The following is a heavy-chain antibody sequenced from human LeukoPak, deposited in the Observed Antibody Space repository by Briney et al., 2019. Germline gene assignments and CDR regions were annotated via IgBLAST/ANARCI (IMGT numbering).Heavy chain of an antibody. Sequence: PGGSLRLSCAASGFTFSSYEMNWVRQAPGKGLEWVSYISSSGSTIYYADSVKGRFTISRDNAKNSLYLQMNSLRAEDTAVYYCARDTNRGIAVAGLRGFDYWGQGTLVTVSS. CDR1: GFTFSSYE. CDR3: ARDTNRGIAVAGLRGFDY. CDR2: ISSSGSTI. J-gene: IGHJ4*02. D-gene: IGHD6-19*01. V-gene: IGHV3-48*03.